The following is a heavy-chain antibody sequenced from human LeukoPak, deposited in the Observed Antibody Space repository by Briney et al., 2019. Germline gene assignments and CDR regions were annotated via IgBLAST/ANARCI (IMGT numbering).Heavy chain of an antibody. CDR3: ARDRIAAALDYYMDV. Sequence: SETLSLTCTVSGGSISSGSYYWSWIRQPAGKGLEWIGRIYTSGSTHYNPSLKSRVTISVDTSKNQYSLKLSSVTAADTAVYYCARDRIAAALDYYMDVWGKGTTVTVSS. CDR1: GGSISSGSYY. V-gene: IGHV4-61*02. J-gene: IGHJ6*03. D-gene: IGHD6-13*01. CDR2: IYTSGST.